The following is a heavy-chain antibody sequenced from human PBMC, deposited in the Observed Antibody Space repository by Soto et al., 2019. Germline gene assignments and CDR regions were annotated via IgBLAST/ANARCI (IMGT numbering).Heavy chain of an antibody. J-gene: IGHJ4*02. Sequence: GGSLRLSCVASGFSLANYPMNWVRQTPGKGLEWISYSSPRGDTIYYADSVEGRFTISRDNARNSLSLHMSSLRDEDSALYYCAKGPRTNVGWPYYFESWGQGVPVTVSS. V-gene: IGHV3-48*02. D-gene: IGHD6-19*01. CDR2: SSPRGDTI. CDR3: AKGPRTNVGWPYYFES. CDR1: GFSLANYP.